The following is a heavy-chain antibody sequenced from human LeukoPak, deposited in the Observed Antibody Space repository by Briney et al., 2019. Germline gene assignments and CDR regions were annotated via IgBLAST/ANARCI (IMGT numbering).Heavy chain of an antibody. CDR2: IYPSGST. CDR3: ARADAYRQDYFDY. V-gene: IGHV4-30-2*01. Sequence: PSETLSLTCTVSGGSISSGGYYWSWIRQPPGKGLEWLGYIYPSGSTYYNPSLKSRVTISVDTSKNQFSLKLSSVTAADTAVYYCARADAYRQDYFDYWGQGTLVTVSS. CDR1: GGSISSGGYY. D-gene: IGHD2-2*02. J-gene: IGHJ4*02.